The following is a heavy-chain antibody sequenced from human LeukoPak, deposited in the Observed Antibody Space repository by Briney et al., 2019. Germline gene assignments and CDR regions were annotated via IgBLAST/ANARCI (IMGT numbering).Heavy chain of an antibody. V-gene: IGHV3-23*01. CDR2: ISGSGGST. CDR3: AKSGGYDRSGRGYYFDY. Sequence: GGSLRLSCAASGFTFSSYAMSWVRQAPGKGLEWVSAISGSGGSTYYADSVKGRFTISRDNSKNTLYLQMNSLRAEDTAVYYCAKSGGYDRSGRGYYFDYWGQGTLVTVSS. CDR1: GFTFSSYA. D-gene: IGHD3-22*01. J-gene: IGHJ4*02.